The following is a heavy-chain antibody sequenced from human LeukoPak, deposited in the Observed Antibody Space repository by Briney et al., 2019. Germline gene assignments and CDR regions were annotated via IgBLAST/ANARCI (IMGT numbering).Heavy chain of an antibody. J-gene: IGHJ4*02. CDR1: GFTFSTYA. V-gene: IGHV3-30*18. Sequence: GGSLRLSCAASGFTFSTYAMSWVRQAPGKGLEWVAVISYDGSNKYYADSVKGRFTISRDNSKNTLYLQMNSLRAEDTAVYYCAKVGFDYWGQGTLVTVSS. CDR2: ISYDGSNK. CDR3: AKVGFDY.